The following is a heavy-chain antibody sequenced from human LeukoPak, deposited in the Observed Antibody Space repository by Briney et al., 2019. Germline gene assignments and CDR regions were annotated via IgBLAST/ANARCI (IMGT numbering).Heavy chain of an antibody. Sequence: SETLSLTCTVSGGSISSYYWSWIRQPPGKGLEWIGYIYYSGSTNYNPSLKSRVTISVDTSKNQFSLKLGSVTAADTAVYYCARGWVVRGARGAFDIWGQGTMVTVSS. V-gene: IGHV4-59*01. CDR2: IYYSGST. J-gene: IGHJ3*02. CDR3: ARGWVVRGARGAFDI. CDR1: GGSISSYY. D-gene: IGHD3-10*01.